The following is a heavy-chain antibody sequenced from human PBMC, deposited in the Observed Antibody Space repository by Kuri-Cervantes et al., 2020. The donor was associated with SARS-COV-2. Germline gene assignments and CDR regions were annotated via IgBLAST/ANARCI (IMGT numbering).Heavy chain of an antibody. J-gene: IGHJ5*02. CDR3: ARGPWHQLPWFDP. CDR2: IYSDGST. Sequence: SWVRQAPGKGLEWVSVIYSDGSTYYAESVKGRFTISRDNSKNTLYLQMNSLRAEDTAVYYCARGPWHQLPWFDPWGQGTLVTVSS. D-gene: IGHD2-2*01. V-gene: IGHV3-66*02.